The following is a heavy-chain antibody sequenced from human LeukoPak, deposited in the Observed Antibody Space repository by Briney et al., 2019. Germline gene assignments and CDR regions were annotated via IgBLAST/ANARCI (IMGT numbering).Heavy chain of an antibody. J-gene: IGHJ1*01. CDR2: IRYDGSNK. V-gene: IGHV3-30*02. CDR1: GFTFSSYV. CDR3: ANGGSSMVRGVILAEYFQH. D-gene: IGHD3-10*01. Sequence: GGSLRLSCAASGFTFSSYVMRWVRQAPGKGLEWVAFIRYDGSNKYYADSVKGRFTISRDNSKNTLYLQMNSLRAEDTAVYYCANGGSSMVRGVILAEYFQHWGQRTMVTVSS.